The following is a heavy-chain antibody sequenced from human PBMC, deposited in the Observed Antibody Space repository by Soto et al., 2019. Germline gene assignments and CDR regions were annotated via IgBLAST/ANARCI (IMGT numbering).Heavy chain of an antibody. J-gene: IGHJ3*02. CDR2: IYTSGST. CDR3: AREVHCSGGSCSQDDAFDI. V-gene: IGHV4-4*07. CDR1: GGSISSYY. D-gene: IGHD2-15*01. Sequence: PSETLSLTCTVSGGSISSYYWSWIRQPAGKGLEWIGRIYTSGSTNYNPSLESRVTMSVDTSKNQFSLKLSSVTAADTAVYYCAREVHCSGGSCSQDDAFDIWGQGTMVTVSS.